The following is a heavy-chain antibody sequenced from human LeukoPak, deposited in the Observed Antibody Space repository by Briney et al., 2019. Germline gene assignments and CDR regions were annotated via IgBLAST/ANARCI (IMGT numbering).Heavy chain of an antibody. J-gene: IGHJ4*02. V-gene: IGHV1-8*03. D-gene: IGHD2-2*01. Sequence: ASVKVSCKASGYSFTNYDINWVRQATGQGLEWMGWMNPKSGDTGYSQKFQGRVFITRDTSINTAYMELSRLRSDDTAVYYCARVPGYCSSTSCYAFDYWGQGTLVTVSS. CDR3: ARVPGYCSSTSCYAFDY. CDR1: GYSFTNYD. CDR2: MNPKSGDT.